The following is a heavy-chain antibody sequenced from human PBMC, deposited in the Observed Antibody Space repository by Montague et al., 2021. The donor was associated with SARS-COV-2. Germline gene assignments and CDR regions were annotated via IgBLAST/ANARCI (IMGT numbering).Heavy chain of an antibody. CDR1: GYTFTSYD. CDR2: MNPNSGNT. Sequence: SVTVSCKASGYTFTSYDINWVRQATGQGLEWMGWMNPNSGNTGYAQKFQGRVTMTRNTSISTAYMELSSLRSEDTAVYYCARAQYYYDSSGYYPAYWGQGTLVTVSS. CDR3: ARAQYYYDSSGYYPAY. V-gene: IGHV1-8*01. D-gene: IGHD3-22*01. J-gene: IGHJ4*02.